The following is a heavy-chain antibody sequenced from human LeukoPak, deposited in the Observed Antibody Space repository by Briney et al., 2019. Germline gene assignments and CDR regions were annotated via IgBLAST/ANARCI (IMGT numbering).Heavy chain of an antibody. Sequence: PGRSLRLSCEASGLIFSSYGMHWVRQAPGKGLEWVAMTSYDGSNKNYADSVKGRFTMSRDNSKNTVCLQMYSLRPEDTAVYYCAKERSGFSYGYDAFDVWGQGTMVTVSS. V-gene: IGHV3-30*18. CDR1: GLIFSSYG. J-gene: IGHJ3*01. D-gene: IGHD5-18*01. CDR2: TSYDGSNK. CDR3: AKERSGFSYGYDAFDV.